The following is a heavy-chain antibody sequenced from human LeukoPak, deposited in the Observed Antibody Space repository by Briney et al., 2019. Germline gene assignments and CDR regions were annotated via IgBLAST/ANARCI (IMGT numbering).Heavy chain of an antibody. CDR2: ISSSSSII. D-gene: IGHD5-18*01. CDR3: ARARGYSCGYSDY. CDR1: GFTFSSYS. V-gene: IGHV3-48*01. J-gene: IGHJ4*02. Sequence: GGSLRLSCAGSGFTFSSYSMNWLRQAPGKGLEWVSYISSSSSIIDSADSVKGRFTISRDNAKNSLYLQMNSLRAEDTAVYYCARARGYSCGYSDYWGQGTLVTVSS.